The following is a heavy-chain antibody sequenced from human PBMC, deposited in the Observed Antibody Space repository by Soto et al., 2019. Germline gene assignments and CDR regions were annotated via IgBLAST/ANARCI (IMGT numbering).Heavy chain of an antibody. CDR1: GAIFSGYW. J-gene: IGHJ4*02. D-gene: IGHD3-16*01. Sequence: GGSLRLSCAASGAIFSGYWMSWVRQAPGKGLEWVANMNQDGSERHYVDSVKGRFTISRDNAKNSLHLQMNSLRAEDSAVYYCATVAGAYYFDNWGQGTMVTVSS. CDR2: MNQDGSER. V-gene: IGHV3-7*01. CDR3: ATVAGAYYFDN.